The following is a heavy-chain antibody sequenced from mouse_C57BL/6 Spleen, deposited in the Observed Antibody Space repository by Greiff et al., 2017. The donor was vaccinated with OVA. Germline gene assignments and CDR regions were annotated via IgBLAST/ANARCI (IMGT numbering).Heavy chain of an antibody. CDR1: GFTFSDYG. V-gene: IGHV5-17*01. CDR2: ISSGSSTI. J-gene: IGHJ2*01. CDR3: ARGDLGLRNYFDY. Sequence: EVKVVDSGGGLVKPGGSLKLSCAASGFTFSDYGMHWVRQATEKGLEWVAYISSGSSTIYYADTVKGRFTISRDNAKNTLFLQMTSLRSEDTAMYYCARGDLGLRNYFDYWGQGTTLTVSS. D-gene: IGHD2-4*01.